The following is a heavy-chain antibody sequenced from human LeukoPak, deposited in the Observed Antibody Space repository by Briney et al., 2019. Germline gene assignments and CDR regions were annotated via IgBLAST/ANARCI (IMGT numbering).Heavy chain of an antibody. Sequence: SQTLSLTRTVSGVSISSSNSYWGWIRQPPGRGLEWIGSIYYTGNTYYNASLKSRVTISIDTSKNQISLRPTSVTATDTAVYDCARQTGSGLFILPGGQGTLVTVSS. CDR1: GVSISSSNSY. CDR2: IYYTGNT. D-gene: IGHD3/OR15-3a*01. J-gene: IGHJ4*02. V-gene: IGHV4-39*01. CDR3: ARQTGSGLFILP.